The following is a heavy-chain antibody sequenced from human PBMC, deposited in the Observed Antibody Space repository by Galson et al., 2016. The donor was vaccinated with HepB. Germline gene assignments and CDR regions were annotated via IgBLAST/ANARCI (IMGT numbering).Heavy chain of an antibody. CDR3: ARMGYSDHRDY. D-gene: IGHD1-26*01. Sequence: TLSLTCTVSGDSINYYSWSWIRQPPGKGLEWIGFISYSGSTNYNPSLKSRVTMSVDMSKNQFSLKLSSVTAADTAVYYCARMGYSDHRDYWGQGTLVTVSS. CDR1: GDSINYYS. V-gene: IGHV4-59*01. CDR2: ISYSGST. J-gene: IGHJ4*02.